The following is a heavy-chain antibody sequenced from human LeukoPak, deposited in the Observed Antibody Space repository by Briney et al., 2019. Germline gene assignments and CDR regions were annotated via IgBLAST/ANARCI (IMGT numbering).Heavy chain of an antibody. V-gene: IGHV1-2*02. CDR1: GYTFTGYY. J-gene: IGHJ5*02. CDR3: ARDGYGDYWFDP. CDR2: INPNSGGT. D-gene: IGHD4-17*01. Sequence: EASVKVSCKASGYTFTGYYMHWVRQAPGQGLEWMGWINPNSGGTNYVQKFQGRVTMTRDTSISTAYMELSRLRSDDTAVYYCARDGYGDYWFDPWGQGTLVTVSS.